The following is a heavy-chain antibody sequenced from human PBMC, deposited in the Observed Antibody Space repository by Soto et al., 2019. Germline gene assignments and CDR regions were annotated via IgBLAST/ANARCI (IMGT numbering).Heavy chain of an antibody. Sequence: SETLSLTCAVYGGSFSGYYWSWIRQPPGKGLEWIGEINHSGNTNYNQSLKSRVTISVDTSKNQFSLKLSSVTAADTAVYYCARVTVAGPQYYFDYWGQGTLVTVSS. CDR2: INHSGNT. CDR1: GGSFSGYY. D-gene: IGHD6-19*01. J-gene: IGHJ4*02. V-gene: IGHV4-34*01. CDR3: ARVTVAGPQYYFDY.